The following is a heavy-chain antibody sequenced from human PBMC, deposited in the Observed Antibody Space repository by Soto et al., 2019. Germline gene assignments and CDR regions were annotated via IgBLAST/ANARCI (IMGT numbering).Heavy chain of an antibody. J-gene: IGHJ4*02. D-gene: IGHD3-22*01. CDR2: ISGSGGST. V-gene: IGHV3-23*01. CDR3: AKDLVYYYDSSGYSDY. CDR1: GFTFSSYA. Sequence: GSLRLSCAASGFTFSSYAMSWVRQAPGKGLEWVSAISGSGGSTYYADSVKGRFTISRDNSKNTLYLQMNSLRAEDTAVYYCAKDLVYYYDSSGYSDYWGQGTLVTVSS.